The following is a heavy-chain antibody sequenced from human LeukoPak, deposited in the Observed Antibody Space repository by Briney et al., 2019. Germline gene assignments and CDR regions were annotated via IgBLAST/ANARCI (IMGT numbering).Heavy chain of an antibody. Sequence: GGSLRLSCIVSGFTFSDHYMEWVRQAPGKGLEWVSAISGSGGTTYHADSVKGRFTISRDNSKSTLYLQMNSLRAEDTAVYYCSKPDLSTSSPYYWGQGTLVTVSS. D-gene: IGHD2-2*01. V-gene: IGHV3-23*01. CDR3: SKPDLSTSSPYY. J-gene: IGHJ4*02. CDR1: GFTFSDHY. CDR2: ISGSGGTT.